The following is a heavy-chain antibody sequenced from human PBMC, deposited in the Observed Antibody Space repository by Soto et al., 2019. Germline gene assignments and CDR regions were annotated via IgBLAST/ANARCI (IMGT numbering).Heavy chain of an antibody. J-gene: IGHJ6*02. Sequence: GGSLRLSCAASGFTFSSYAMHWVRQAPGKGLEWVAVISYDGSNKYYSDSVKGRFTISRDNSKNTLYLQMNSLRAEDTTVYYCARDSYSYGSGKGGMDVWGQGTTVTVSS. CDR2: ISYDGSNK. D-gene: IGHD3-10*01. V-gene: IGHV3-30*04. CDR3: ARDSYSYGSGKGGMDV. CDR1: GFTFSSYA.